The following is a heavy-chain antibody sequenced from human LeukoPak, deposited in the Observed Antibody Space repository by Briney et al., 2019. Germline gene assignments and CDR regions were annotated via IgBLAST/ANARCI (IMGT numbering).Heavy chain of an antibody. V-gene: IGHV1-69*04. D-gene: IGHD2-2*03. CDR2: IIPILGIA. CDR3: ARGDMDIVVVPAAPHLNAFDI. CDR1: GGTFSSYA. J-gene: IGHJ3*02. Sequence: ASVKVSCKASGGTFSSYAIGWVRQAPGQGLEWMGRIIPILGIANYAQKFQGRVTITADKSTSTAYMELSSLRSEDTAVYYCARGDMDIVVVPAAPHLNAFDIWGQGTMVTVSS.